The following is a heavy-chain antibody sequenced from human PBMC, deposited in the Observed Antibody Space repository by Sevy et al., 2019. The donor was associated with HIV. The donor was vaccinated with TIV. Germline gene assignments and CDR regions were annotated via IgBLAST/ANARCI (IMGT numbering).Heavy chain of an antibody. V-gene: IGHV1-2*06. D-gene: IGHD3-16*01. CDR3: ARWVVDYVWGGSLLIDY. Sequence: ASVKVSCKASGYTFTDYYIHWVRQAPGQGLEWMGQINPYSGDTKSLQTFQGRVTMTRDTFISTAYMELSSLTSDDTAVYYCARWVVDYVWGGSLLIDYWGQGTLVTVSS. CDR1: GYTFTDYY. J-gene: IGHJ4*02. CDR2: INPYSGDT.